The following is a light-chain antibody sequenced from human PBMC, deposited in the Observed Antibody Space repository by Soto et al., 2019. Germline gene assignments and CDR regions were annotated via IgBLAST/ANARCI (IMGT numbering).Light chain of an antibody. J-gene: IGLJ1*01. CDR1: SSNIGAGYD. V-gene: IGLV1-40*01. CDR2: ANN. Sequence: SVLTQPPSVSGAPGQMVTISCTGSSSNIGAGYDVHWYQQLPGRAPKLLIYANNNRPSGVPDRFSGSRSGTSASLAITGLQAEDEADYSCQSYDSSLSGFYVFGTGTKVTV. CDR3: QSYDSSLSGFYV.